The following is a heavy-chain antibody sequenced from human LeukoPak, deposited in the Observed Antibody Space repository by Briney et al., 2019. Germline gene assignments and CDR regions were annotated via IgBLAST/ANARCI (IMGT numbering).Heavy chain of an antibody. D-gene: IGHD1-20*01. J-gene: IGHJ4*02. CDR3: ARGLDNWNVYIFDY. CDR2: INNSGST. V-gene: IGHV4-34*01. Sequence: SETLSLTCAVYSGSFSGYYWSWIRQPPGKGLEWVGEINNSGSTNYNPSLKSRVTISVDTSKNQFSLKLSSVPAADTAVYYCARGLDNWNVYIFDYWGLGTLVTVSS. CDR1: SGSFSGYY.